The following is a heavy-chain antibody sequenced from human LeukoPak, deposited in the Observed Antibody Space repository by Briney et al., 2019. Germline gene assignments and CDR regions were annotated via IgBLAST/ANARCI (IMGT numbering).Heavy chain of an antibody. D-gene: IGHD6-13*01. CDR2: IYYSGST. V-gene: IGHV4-39*07. CDR3: ARGRMWQQLAIDP. J-gene: IGHJ5*02. Sequence: KPSETLSLTCTVSGGSISSSSYYWGWIRQPPGKGLEWIGSIYYSGSTYYNPSLKSRVTISVDTSKNQFSLKLSSVTAADTAVYYCARGRMWQQLAIDPWGQGTLVTVSS. CDR1: GGSISSSSYY.